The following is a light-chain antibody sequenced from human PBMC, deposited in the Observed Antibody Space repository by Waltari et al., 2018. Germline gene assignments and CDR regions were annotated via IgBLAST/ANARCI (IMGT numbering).Light chain of an antibody. CDR1: SANIGAST. CDR3: ATWDDSLKGVI. V-gene: IGLV1-44*01. Sequence: QSVLTQPPSASATPGQSVTISCSGGSANIGASTVRWYQHVPATAPKLLIYSNSLRPSGVPGRFSGSKSGISASLAISDLQSEDEADYYCATWDDSLKGVIFGGGSKLTVL. J-gene: IGLJ2*01. CDR2: SNS.